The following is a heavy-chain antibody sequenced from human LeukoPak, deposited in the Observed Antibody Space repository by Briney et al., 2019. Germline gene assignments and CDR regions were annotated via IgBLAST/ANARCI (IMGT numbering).Heavy chain of an antibody. V-gene: IGHV1-46*01. CDR3: ATDYGIAAAGTMRGQWLVFDY. CDR1: GYTFTSYY. Sequence: ASVKVSCKASGYTFTSYYMHWVRQAPGQGLEWMGIINPSGDSTSYAQKFQGRVTMTEDTSTDTAYMELSSLRSEDTAVYYCATDYGIAAAGTMRGQWLVFDYWGQGTLVTVSS. D-gene: IGHD6-13*01. J-gene: IGHJ4*02. CDR2: INPSGDST.